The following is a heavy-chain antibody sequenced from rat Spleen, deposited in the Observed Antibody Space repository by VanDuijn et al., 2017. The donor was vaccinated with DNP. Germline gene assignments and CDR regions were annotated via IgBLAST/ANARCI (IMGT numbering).Heavy chain of an antibody. V-gene: IGHV5S13*01. Sequence: EVLLVESGGGLVQPGKSLKLSCAASGFTFTNYGMAWVRQAPTKGLEWVAYISYDGDNAYYGKSVKGRFTISRDNAKSTLYLQMDSLRSEDTATYYCVRQPGYQGYKYLDDWGQGVMVTVSS. CDR3: VRQPGYQGYKYLDD. D-gene: IGHD4-1*01. J-gene: IGHJ2*01. CDR2: ISYDGDNA. CDR1: GFTFTNYG.